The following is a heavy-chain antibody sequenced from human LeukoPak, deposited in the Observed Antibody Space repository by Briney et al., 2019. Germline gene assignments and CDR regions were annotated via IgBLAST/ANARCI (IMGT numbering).Heavy chain of an antibody. J-gene: IGHJ4*02. D-gene: IGHD3-10*01. V-gene: IGHV4-4*02. CDR3: ARGHYSGSFDS. CDR2: VVLSGGT. Sequence: AGTLSLTCSVSGYSIRSSQWWSWGRAPPGKGVEWIGEVVLSGGTNYNPSFKSRVTISADQAQNQFSLNLRFVTDADAAVYYCARGHYSGSFDSWGQGTLVTVSS. CDR1: GYSIRSSQW.